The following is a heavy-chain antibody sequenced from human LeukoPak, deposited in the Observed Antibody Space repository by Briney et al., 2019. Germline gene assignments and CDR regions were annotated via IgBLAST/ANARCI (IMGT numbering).Heavy chain of an antibody. CDR2: IWYDGSNK. Sequence: GRSLRLSCAASGFTFSGYGMHWVRQAPGKGLEWVALIWYDGSNKYYPDSVKGQFTIHIDNSKNTLYLQMNSLRAGDTAVYYCARDFGRYYDSSGYRQFAPWGQGTLVTVSS. CDR1: GFTFSGYG. D-gene: IGHD3-22*01. V-gene: IGHV3-33*01. J-gene: IGHJ5*02. CDR3: ARDFGRYYDSSGYRQFAP.